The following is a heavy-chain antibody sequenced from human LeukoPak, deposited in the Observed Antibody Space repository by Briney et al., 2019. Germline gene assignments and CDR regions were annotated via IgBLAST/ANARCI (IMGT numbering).Heavy chain of an antibody. CDR2: ISHDGSNK. D-gene: IGHD3-22*01. CDR3: ARSIDGSGYFDY. V-gene: IGHV3-30*03. Sequence: GGSLRLSCAASGFTFSSYGMHWVRQAPGKGLEWVAVISHDGSNKYYADSVKGRFTISRDNSKNTLYLEMNSLRAEDTAVYYCARSIDGSGYFDYWGQGTLVTVSS. J-gene: IGHJ4*02. CDR1: GFTFSSYG.